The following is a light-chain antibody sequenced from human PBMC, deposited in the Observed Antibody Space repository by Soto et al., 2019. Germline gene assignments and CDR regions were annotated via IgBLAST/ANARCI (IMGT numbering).Light chain of an antibody. CDR1: SSDVGVYNY. Sequence: QSVLTQPRSVSGSPGQSVTISCTGTSSDVGVYNYVSWYQQYPGKAPKIMIYDVSKRPSGVPDRFSGSKSDNTASLTISGLQAEDEADYYCCSSGGSPTYVFGTGTKVTVL. CDR2: DVS. V-gene: IGLV2-11*01. CDR3: CSSGGSPTYV. J-gene: IGLJ1*01.